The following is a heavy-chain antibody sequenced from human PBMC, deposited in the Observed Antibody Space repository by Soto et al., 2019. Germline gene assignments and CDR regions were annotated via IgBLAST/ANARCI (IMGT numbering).Heavy chain of an antibody. CDR1: GFTFSSYW. V-gene: IGHV3-74*01. Sequence: EVQLVESGGGLVQPGGSLRVSCAASGFTFSSYWMHWVRQAPGTGLVWVSRINSNGISTDYADSVKGRFTISRDNAKNTLYLQMNSLRAEDTAVYYCAAGIVAANSNCFDPWGQGTLVTVSS. J-gene: IGHJ5*02. D-gene: IGHD1-26*01. CDR3: AAGIVAANSNCFDP. CDR2: INSNGIST.